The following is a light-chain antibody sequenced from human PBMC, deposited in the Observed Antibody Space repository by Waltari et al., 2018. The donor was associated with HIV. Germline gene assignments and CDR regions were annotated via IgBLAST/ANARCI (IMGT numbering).Light chain of an antibody. V-gene: IGLV3-21*01. CDR2: NDT. Sequence: SYVLTQPPSVSVAPGKTARITCGGENIGRKSVNWYQTQPGQAPVMVIYNDTDRPSGITDRFAGSNAEDTATLAIRRVEAGDDADYFCQVWDTNTDQYVIFGGGTNLAV. CDR1: NIGRKS. J-gene: IGLJ2*01. CDR3: QVWDTNTDQYVI.